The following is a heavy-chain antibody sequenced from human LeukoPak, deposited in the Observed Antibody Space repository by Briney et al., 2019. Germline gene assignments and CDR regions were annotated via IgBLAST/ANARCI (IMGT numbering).Heavy chain of an antibody. J-gene: IGHJ5*02. CDR1: GFTFSSHS. V-gene: IGHV3-21*01. CDR3: ARGEAAAGWFDP. CDR2: ISSSSSYI. Sequence: GGSLRLSCAASGFTFSSHSMTWVRQAPGKGLEWVSSISSSSSYIYYADSVKGRFTISRDNAKNSLYLQMNSLRAEDTAVYYCARGEAAAGWFDPWGQGTLVTVSS. D-gene: IGHD6-13*01.